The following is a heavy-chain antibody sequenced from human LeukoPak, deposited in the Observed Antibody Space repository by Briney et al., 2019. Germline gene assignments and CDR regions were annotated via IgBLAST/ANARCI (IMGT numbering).Heavy chain of an antibody. D-gene: IGHD2-2*01. Sequence: GGSQRVSGAESGFTVARYWRGGVGGGPRQGLEWVANIKQDGSEKYYVDSVKGRFTISRDNAKNSLYLQMNSLRAEDTAVYYCARGPTSRYHYFAYWGQGSLVTVSS. J-gene: IGHJ4*02. CDR1: GFTVARYW. V-gene: IGHV3-7*04. CDR3: ARGPTSRYHYFAY. CDR2: IKQDGSEK.